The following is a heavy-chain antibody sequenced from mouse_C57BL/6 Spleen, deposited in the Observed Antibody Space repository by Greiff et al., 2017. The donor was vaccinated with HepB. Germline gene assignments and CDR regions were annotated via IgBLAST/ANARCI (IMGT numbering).Heavy chain of an antibody. Sequence: VQLQESGAELVRPGTSVKMSCKASGYTFTNYWIGWAKQRPGHGLEWIGDIYPGGGYTKYNEKFKGKATLTADKSSSTAYMQFSILTSEDSAIYYCAVTTSLDAYWGQGTLVTVSA. J-gene: IGHJ3*01. CDR3: AVTTSLDAY. CDR2: IYPGGGYT. CDR1: GYTFTNYW. D-gene: IGHD2-1*01. V-gene: IGHV1-63*01.